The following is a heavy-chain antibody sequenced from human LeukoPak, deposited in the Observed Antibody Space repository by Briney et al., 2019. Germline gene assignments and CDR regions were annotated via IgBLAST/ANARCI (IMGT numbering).Heavy chain of an antibody. V-gene: IGHV3-33*06. CDR2: IWYDGSNK. CDR1: GFTFSSYG. CDR3: AKNGAYSGYDYIDY. J-gene: IGHJ4*02. D-gene: IGHD5-12*01. Sequence: GGSLRLSCAASGFTFSSYGMHWVRQAPGKGLEWVAVIWYDGSNKYYADSVKGRFTISRDNSKNTLYLQINSLRAEDTAVYYCAKNGAYSGYDYIDYWGQGTLVTVSS.